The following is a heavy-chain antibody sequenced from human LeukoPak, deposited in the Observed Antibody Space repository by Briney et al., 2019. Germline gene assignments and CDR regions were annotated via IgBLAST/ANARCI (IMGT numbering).Heavy chain of an antibody. CDR2: INPNSGGT. CDR1: GYTFTGYY. Sequence: ASVKVSCKASGYTFTGYYMHWVRQAPGQGLEWMGWINPNSGGTNYAQKFQGRVTMTRDTSISTAYMELSRLRSDDTAVYYCARDSISPDQRFGELFGGIYYFDYWGQGTLVTVSS. D-gene: IGHD3-10*01. J-gene: IGHJ4*02. CDR3: ARDSISPDQRFGELFGGIYYFDY. V-gene: IGHV1-2*02.